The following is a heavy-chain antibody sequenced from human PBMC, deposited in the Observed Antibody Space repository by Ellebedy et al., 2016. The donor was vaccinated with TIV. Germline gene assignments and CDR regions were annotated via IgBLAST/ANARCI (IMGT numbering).Heavy chain of an antibody. Sequence: SETLSLXCAVSGGSISSSNWWSWVRQPPGKGLEWIGEIYHSGSTNYNPSLKSRVTISVDKSKNQFSLKLSSVTAADTAVYYCARAYYDYVWGCYPGGERYFDLWGRGTLVTVSS. D-gene: IGHD3-16*02. CDR1: GGSISSSNW. CDR2: IYHSGST. CDR3: ARAYYDYVWGCYPGGERYFDL. V-gene: IGHV4-4*02. J-gene: IGHJ2*01.